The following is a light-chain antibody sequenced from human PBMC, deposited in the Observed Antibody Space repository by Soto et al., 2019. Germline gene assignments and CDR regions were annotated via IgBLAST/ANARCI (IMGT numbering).Light chain of an antibody. CDR2: DAS. J-gene: IGKJ1*01. V-gene: IGKV1-5*01. CDR1: QSISSW. CDR3: QQYNSYSGT. Sequence: DIQMTQSPSTLSASVGATVTVTCRASQSISSWLAWYQQKPGKAPKLLIYDASSLESGVPSRFSGSGSGTECTLTISSLQPDDFATYYCQQYNSYSGTLGQGTKVDIK.